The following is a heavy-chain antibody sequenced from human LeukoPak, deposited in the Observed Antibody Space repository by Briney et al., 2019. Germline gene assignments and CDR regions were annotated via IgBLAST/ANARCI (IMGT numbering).Heavy chain of an antibody. Sequence: GSLRLSCAASGFTFSTYWMSWVRQAPGKGLEWVATIKPDGSEKYYVDSVKGRFTISRDNTKNSLYLQMNSLRAEDTAKYYCARDEYGDYEYWGQGTLVTVSS. CDR1: GFTFSTYW. D-gene: IGHD4-17*01. J-gene: IGHJ4*02. CDR3: ARDEYGDYEY. CDR2: IKPDGSEK. V-gene: IGHV3-7*01.